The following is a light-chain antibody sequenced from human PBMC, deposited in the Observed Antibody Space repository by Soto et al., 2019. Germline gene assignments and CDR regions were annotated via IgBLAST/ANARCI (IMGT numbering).Light chain of an antibody. CDR2: DTS. Sequence: EIALTQSPATLSVSPGARAALSGLASQSVSGNLAWYQQKPGQAPRLLIYDTSTRATDIPARFSGSGSGTEFTLTISNLQSEDFAVYYCQQYNEWPPLTFGGGTKVDI. J-gene: IGKJ4*01. CDR3: QQYNEWPPLT. CDR1: QSVSGN. V-gene: IGKV3-15*01.